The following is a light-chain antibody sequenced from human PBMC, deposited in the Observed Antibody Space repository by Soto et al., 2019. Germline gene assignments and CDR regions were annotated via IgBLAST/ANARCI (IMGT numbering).Light chain of an antibody. CDR2: GAS. V-gene: IGKV3-15*01. Sequence: EIVMTQSPATLSVSPGERATLSCRASQSVSSNLAWYQQKPGQAPRLLIYGASTRATGIPARISGSGSGTEFTLTISSLQSEDFAVYYCQQYNNWPWTFGQGTK. CDR1: QSVSSN. J-gene: IGKJ1*01. CDR3: QQYNNWPWT.